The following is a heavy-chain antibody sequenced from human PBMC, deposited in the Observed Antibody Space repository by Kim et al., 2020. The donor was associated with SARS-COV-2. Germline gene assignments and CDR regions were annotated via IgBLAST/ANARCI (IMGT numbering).Heavy chain of an antibody. CDR3: ARGTRDYYDGSGYYYFDN. V-gene: IGHV4-30-4*01. CDR1: GGSIGSEGSY. Sequence: SETLSLTCTVSGGSIGSEGSYWSWIRQPPGKGLEWIGYIYYTGSNYYNSSLESLITLSLYTSKNQFSLKLTSVTAADTAVYYCARGTRDYYDGSGYYYFDNWGQGTLVTVSS. D-gene: IGHD3-22*01. CDR2: IYYTGSN. J-gene: IGHJ4*02.